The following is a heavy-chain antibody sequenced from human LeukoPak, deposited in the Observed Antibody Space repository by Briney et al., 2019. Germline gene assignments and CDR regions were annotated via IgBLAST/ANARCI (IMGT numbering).Heavy chain of an antibody. Sequence: ASVKVSCKASGGTFSSYAISWVRQAPGQGLEWMGGIIPIFGTANYAQKFQGRVTITRDTSASTAYMELSSLRSEDTAVYYCARDCSGGSCYSVFDYWGQGTLVTVSS. CDR1: GGTFSSYA. CDR3: ARDCSGGSCYSVFDY. J-gene: IGHJ4*02. D-gene: IGHD2-15*01. CDR2: IIPIFGTA. V-gene: IGHV1-69*05.